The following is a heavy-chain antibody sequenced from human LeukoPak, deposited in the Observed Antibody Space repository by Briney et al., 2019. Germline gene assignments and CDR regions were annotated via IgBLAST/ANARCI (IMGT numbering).Heavy chain of an antibody. J-gene: IGHJ4*02. CDR3: AKDRPTVYSSSWLHFLDS. V-gene: IGHV4-39*07. CDR1: GDSIGSSSYY. CDR2: IYYSGNT. Sequence: SETLSLTCTVSGDSIGSSSYYWGWVRQPPGKGLEWIGSIYYSGNTYYNPSLKSRVTISVDTSKNQFSLKLSSVTAADTAVYYCAKDRPTVYSSSWLHFLDSWGQGTLVTVSS. D-gene: IGHD6-13*01.